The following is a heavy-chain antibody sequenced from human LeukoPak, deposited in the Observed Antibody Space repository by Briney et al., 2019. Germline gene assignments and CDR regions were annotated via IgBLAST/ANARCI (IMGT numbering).Heavy chain of an antibody. CDR1: GFTFSSYS. D-gene: IGHD3-10*01. CDR2: ISSSSNYI. V-gene: IGHV3-21*01. Sequence: GGSLRLSCAASGFTFSSYSMNWARRAPGKGLEWVSSISSSSNYIYYADSVKGRFTISRDNAKNSLYLQMNSLRAEDTAVYYCARDMGGGAFDYWGQGTLVTVSS. J-gene: IGHJ4*02. CDR3: ARDMGGGAFDY.